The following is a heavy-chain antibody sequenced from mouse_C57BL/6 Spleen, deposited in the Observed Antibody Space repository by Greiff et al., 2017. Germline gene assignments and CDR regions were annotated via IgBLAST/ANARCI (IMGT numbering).Heavy chain of an antibody. CDR3: ANYYGSSYWFAY. V-gene: IGHV1-50*01. CDR1: GYTFTSYW. CDR2: IDPSDSYT. Sequence: VQLQHPGAELVKPGASVKLSCKASGYTFTSYWMQWVKQRPGQGLEWIGEIDPSDSYTNYNQKFKGKATLTVDTSSSTAYMQLSSLTSEDSAVYYCANYYGSSYWFAYWGQGTLVTVSA. J-gene: IGHJ3*01. D-gene: IGHD1-1*01.